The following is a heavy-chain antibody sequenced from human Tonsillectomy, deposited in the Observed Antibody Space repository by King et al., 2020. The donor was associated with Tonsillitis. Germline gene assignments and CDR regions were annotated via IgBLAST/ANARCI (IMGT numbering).Heavy chain of an antibody. D-gene: IGHD3-22*01. Sequence: MQLQESGPGLVKPSETLSLTCTVSGGSISSSNYYWGWIRHPPGKGLEWIGSIYYSWSTYYNPSLKSRVTISVDTSKNQFSLKLSSVTAADTAVYYCARHGAGDYGSSPADFDIWGQGTMVTVSS. CDR2: IYYSWST. V-gene: IGHV4-39*01. J-gene: IGHJ3*02. CDR1: GGSISSSNYY. CDR3: ARHGAGDYGSSPADFDI.